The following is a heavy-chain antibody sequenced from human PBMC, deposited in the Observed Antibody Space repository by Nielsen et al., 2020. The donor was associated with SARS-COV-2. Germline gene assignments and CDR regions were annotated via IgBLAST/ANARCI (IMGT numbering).Heavy chain of an antibody. CDR3: ATSPAVADPGVWFDP. J-gene: IGHJ5*02. Sequence: ASVKVSCKASGYTFTSYDINWVRQAPGKGLEWMGGFDPEDGETIYAQKFQGRVTMTEDTSTDTAYMELSSLRSEDTAVYYCATSPAVADPGVWFDPWGQGTLVTVSS. D-gene: IGHD6-19*01. CDR1: GYTFTSYD. V-gene: IGHV1-24*01. CDR2: FDPEDGET.